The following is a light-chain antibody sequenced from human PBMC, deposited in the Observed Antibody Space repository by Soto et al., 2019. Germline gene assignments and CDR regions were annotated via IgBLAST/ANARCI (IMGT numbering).Light chain of an antibody. CDR1: QCLLHSHGYHY. V-gene: IGKV2-28*01. CDR2: LAS. J-gene: IGKJ5*01. Sequence: SGMTMSQLSLPVTVGEPASISCRSSQCLLHSHGYHYWDGYLQEPWESAQLLSYLASNRASRVADRCSGSVSGTDFTLKISRVEAEDVGVYYSMEVLQSPITFG. CDR3: MEVLQSPIT.